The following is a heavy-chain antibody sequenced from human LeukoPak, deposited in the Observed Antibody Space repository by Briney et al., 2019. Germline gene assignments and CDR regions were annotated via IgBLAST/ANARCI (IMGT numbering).Heavy chain of an antibody. V-gene: IGHV3-53*01. D-gene: IGHD6-13*01. CDR3: ARVAAAAGTNLGWFDP. CDR2: IYSGGST. CDR1: GFTVSSNY. Sequence: GGSLRLSCAASGFTVSSNYMSWVRQAPGKGLEWVSVIYSGGSTYYADSVKGRFTIPRDNSKNTLYPQMNSLRAEDTAVYYCARVAAAAGTNLGWFDPWGQGTLVTVSS. J-gene: IGHJ5*02.